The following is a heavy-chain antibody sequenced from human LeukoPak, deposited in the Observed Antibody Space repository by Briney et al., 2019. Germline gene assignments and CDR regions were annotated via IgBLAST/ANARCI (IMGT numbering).Heavy chain of an antibody. Sequence: PGGSLRLSCATSGFTFSSYAMSWVRQAPGKGLEWVSAISGSGGSTYYADSVKGRFTISRDNSKNTLYLQMNSLRAEDTAVYYCAKDLGTYSSGWLVYWGQGTLVTVSS. CDR1: GFTFSSYA. CDR3: AKDLGTYSSGWLVY. V-gene: IGHV3-23*01. J-gene: IGHJ4*02. CDR2: ISGSGGST. D-gene: IGHD6-19*01.